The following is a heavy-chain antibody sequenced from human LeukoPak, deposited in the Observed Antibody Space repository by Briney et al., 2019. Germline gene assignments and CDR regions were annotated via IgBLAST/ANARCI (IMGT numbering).Heavy chain of an antibody. D-gene: IGHD2-2*01. V-gene: IGHV3-30*02. J-gene: IGHJ6*03. CDR3: AKAARYCSSTSCYYYYYMDV. CDR2: IRYDGSNK. Sequence: GGSLRLSCAASGFTFSSYGMHWVRQAPGKGLEWVAFIRYDGSNKYYADSVKGRFTVSGDNSKNTLYLQMNSLRAEDTAVYYCAKAARYCSSTSCYYYYYMDVWGKGTTVTVSS. CDR1: GFTFSSYG.